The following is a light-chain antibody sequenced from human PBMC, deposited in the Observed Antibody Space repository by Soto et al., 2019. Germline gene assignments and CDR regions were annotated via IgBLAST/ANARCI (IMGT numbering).Light chain of an antibody. CDR1: QSVSSSS. J-gene: IGKJ2*01. V-gene: IGKV3-20*01. CDR3: QQYGSSPPYT. CDR2: GAS. Sequence: EIVLTQSPGTLSLSPGERATLSCRASQSVSSSSVAWYQQKPGQAPRLLIYGASSRATGIPDRFSGSGSGTDFTLTISSLESEDFAVYYCQQYGSSPPYTFGEGTKLEIK.